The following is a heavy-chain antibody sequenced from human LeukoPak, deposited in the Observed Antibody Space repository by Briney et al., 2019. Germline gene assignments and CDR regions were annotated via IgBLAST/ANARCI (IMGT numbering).Heavy chain of an antibody. CDR2: ISSSGSTI. J-gene: IGHJ6*04. D-gene: IGHD3-10*02. CDR3: AELGITMIGGV. Sequence: GGSLRLSCAASGFTFSSYEMSWVRQAPGKGLEWVSYISSSGSTIYYADSVKGRFTISRDNSKNTLYLQMNSLRAEDTAVYYCAELGITMIGGVWGKGTTVTISS. CDR1: GFTFSSYE. V-gene: IGHV3-48*03.